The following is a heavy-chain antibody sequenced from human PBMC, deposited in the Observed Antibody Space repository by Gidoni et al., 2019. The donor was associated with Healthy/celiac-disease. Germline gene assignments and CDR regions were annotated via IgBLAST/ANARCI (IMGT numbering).Heavy chain of an antibody. CDR1: GFTFSSYA. CDR3: ARAEWELPIDY. V-gene: IGHV3-30*04. J-gene: IGHJ4*02. D-gene: IGHD1-26*01. CDR2: ISYDGSNK. Sequence: QVQLVESGGGVVQPGRSLRLSCAASGFTFSSYAMHWVRQAPGKGLEWVAVISYDGSNKYYADSVKGRFTISRDNSKNTLYLQMNSLRAEDTAVYYCARAEWELPIDYWGQGTLVTVSS.